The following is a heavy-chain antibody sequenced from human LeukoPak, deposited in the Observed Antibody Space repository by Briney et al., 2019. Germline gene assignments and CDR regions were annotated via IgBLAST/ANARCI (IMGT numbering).Heavy chain of an antibody. CDR3: ARDGGYSDYAFDY. V-gene: IGHV3-53*01. CDR2: IYSGGST. J-gene: IGHJ4*02. CDR1: GFTVSSNY. D-gene: IGHD4-11*01. Sequence: GGSLRLSCAASGFTVSSNYMSWVRQAPGKGLEWVSVIYSGGSTYYADSVKGRFTISRDNSKNTLYLQMNSLRAEDTAVYYCARDGGYSDYAFDYWGQGTLVTVSS.